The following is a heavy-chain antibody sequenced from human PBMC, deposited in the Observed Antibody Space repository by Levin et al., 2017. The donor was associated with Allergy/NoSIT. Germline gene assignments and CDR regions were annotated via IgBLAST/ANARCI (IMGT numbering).Heavy chain of an antibody. Sequence: QPSETLSLTCAASGFTFSSYNMNWVRQAPGKGLEWVSHISSRGNIMYFADSVKGRFTISRDNGKTSLYLQMNSLRDEDTAVYYCSQEYSSSSGRAFDIWGQGTMVTVSS. V-gene: IGHV3-48*02. CDR2: ISSRGNIM. CDR1: GFTFSSYN. D-gene: IGHD6-6*01. J-gene: IGHJ3*02. CDR3: SQEYSSSSGRAFDI.